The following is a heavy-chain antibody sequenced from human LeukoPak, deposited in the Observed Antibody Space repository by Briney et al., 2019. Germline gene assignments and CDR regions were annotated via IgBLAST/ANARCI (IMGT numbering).Heavy chain of an antibody. V-gene: IGHV3-7*01. D-gene: IGHD2-2*01. Sequence: GGSLRLSCAASGFTFSSYWMSWVRQAPGKGLEWVANIKQDGSEKYYVDSVKGRFTISRDNAKNSLYLQMNSLRAEDTAVYYCARGGSLVVPAAMHWFGPGGQASLV. J-gene: IGHJ5*02. CDR2: IKQDGSEK. CDR1: GFTFSSYW. CDR3: ARGGSLVVPAAMHWFGP.